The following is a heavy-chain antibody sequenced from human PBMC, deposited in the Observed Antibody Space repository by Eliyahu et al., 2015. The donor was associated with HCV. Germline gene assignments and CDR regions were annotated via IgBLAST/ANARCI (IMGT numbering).Heavy chain of an antibody. CDR2: INHSGST. CDR3: ARGGPFRFRVVAATHYFDY. CDR1: GGSFSGYY. Sequence: QVQLQQWGAGLLKPSETLSLTCAVYGGSFSGYYWSWIRQPPGKGLEWIGEINHSGSTNYNPSLKSRVTISVDTSKNQFSLKLSSVTAADTAVYYCARGGPFRFRVVAATHYFDYWGQGTLVTVSS. J-gene: IGHJ4*02. V-gene: IGHV4-34*01. D-gene: IGHD2-15*01.